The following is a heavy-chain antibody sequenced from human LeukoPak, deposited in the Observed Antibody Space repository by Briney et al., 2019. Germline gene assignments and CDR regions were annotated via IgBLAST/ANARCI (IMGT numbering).Heavy chain of an antibody. Sequence: PSETLSLTCAVYGGSFSGYYWSWIRQPPGKGLEWIGEINHSGSTYYNPSLKSRVTISVDTSKNQFSLKLSSVTAADTALYYCARTTEGGYTYDYFYYYYMDVWGKGTTVTISS. V-gene: IGHV4-34*01. CDR1: GGSFSGYY. CDR3: ARTTEGGYTYDYFYYYYMDV. CDR2: INHSGST. J-gene: IGHJ6*03. D-gene: IGHD5-18*01.